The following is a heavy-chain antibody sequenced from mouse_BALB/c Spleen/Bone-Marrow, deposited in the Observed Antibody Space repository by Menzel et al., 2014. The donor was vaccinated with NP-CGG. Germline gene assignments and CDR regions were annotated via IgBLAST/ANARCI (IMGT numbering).Heavy chain of an antibody. V-gene: IGHV14-3*02. D-gene: IGHD1-1*01. J-gene: IGHJ4*01. CDR1: GFNIKDTY. CDR3: ALLLRYYAMDY. Sequence: VQLQQSGAELVKPGASVKLSCTASGFNIKDTYMHWVKQRPEQGLEWIGRIDPANGNTKYDPKFQGKATITADTSSNAVYLQLSSLTSEDTAVYYCALLLRYYAMDYWGQGTSVTVSS. CDR2: IDPANGNT.